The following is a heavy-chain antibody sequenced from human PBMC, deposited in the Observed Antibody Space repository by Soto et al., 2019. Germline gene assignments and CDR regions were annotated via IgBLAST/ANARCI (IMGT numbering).Heavy chain of an antibody. V-gene: IGHV5-10-1*04. CDR1: GYSFTSYW. Sequence: GESLKISCKGSGYSFTSYWISWLRQMPGKGLEWMGRIDPSDSYTNYNPSFQGRVTISADMSINTACLQWNSLKASDTAIYFCAKLSMVDSFDLWGQGTMVTVSS. D-gene: IGHD2-8*01. CDR2: IDPSDSYT. J-gene: IGHJ3*01. CDR3: AKLSMVDSFDL.